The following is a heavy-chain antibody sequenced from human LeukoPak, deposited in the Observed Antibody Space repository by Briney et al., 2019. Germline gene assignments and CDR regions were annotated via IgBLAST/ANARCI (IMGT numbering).Heavy chain of an antibody. CDR3: ARQAAGGYSGYDSELDAFDI. D-gene: IGHD5-12*01. CDR1: GGSVSSGSYY. CDR2: IYYSGST. V-gene: IGHV4-61*01. J-gene: IGHJ3*02. Sequence: PSETLSLTCTVSGGSVSSGSYYWSWIRQPPGKGLEWIGYIYYSGSTNYNPSLKSRVTISVDTSKNQFSLKLSSVTAADTAVYYCARQAAGGYSGYDSELDAFDIWGQGTMVTVSS.